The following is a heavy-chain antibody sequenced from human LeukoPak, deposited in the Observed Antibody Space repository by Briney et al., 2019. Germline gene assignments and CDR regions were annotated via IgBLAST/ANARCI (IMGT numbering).Heavy chain of an antibody. CDR1: GFTFSSYA. CDR2: ISGSGGST. D-gene: IGHD3-3*01. V-gene: IGHV3-23*01. Sequence: GGSLRLSCAASGFTFSSYAMSWVRQAPGKGLEWVSAISGSGGSTYYADSVKGRFTISRDNSKNSLYLQMNSLRAEDTALYYCAKDFAAALTRITIFGVVIIPPLFDYWGQGTLVTVSS. CDR3: AKDFAAALTRITIFGVVIIPPLFDY. J-gene: IGHJ4*02.